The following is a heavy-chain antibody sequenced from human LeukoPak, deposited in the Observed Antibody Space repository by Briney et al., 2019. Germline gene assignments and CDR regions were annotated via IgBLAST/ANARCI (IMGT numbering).Heavy chain of an antibody. Sequence: SETLSLTCTVSGGSISSDYWSWIRQPAGKGLEWIGYIYYSGSTNYNPSLKSRVTISVDTSKNQFSLKLSSVTAADTAVYYCARGSGWYFDYWGQGTLVTVSS. V-gene: IGHV4-59*08. CDR2: IYYSGST. CDR3: ARGSGWYFDY. D-gene: IGHD6-19*01. J-gene: IGHJ4*02. CDR1: GGSISSDY.